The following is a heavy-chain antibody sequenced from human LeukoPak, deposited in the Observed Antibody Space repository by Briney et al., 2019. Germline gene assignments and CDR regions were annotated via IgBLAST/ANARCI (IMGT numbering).Heavy chain of an antibody. D-gene: IGHD3-9*01. CDR2: ISSSSSYI. Sequence: PGGSLRLSCAASGFTFSSYSMNWVRQAPGKGLEWVSSISSSSSYIYYADSVKGRFTISRDNSKNTLYLQMNSLRAEDTAVYYCAKARYQRYYYGMDVWGQGTTVTVSS. V-gene: IGHV3-21*04. J-gene: IGHJ6*02. CDR3: AKARYQRYYYGMDV. CDR1: GFTFSSYS.